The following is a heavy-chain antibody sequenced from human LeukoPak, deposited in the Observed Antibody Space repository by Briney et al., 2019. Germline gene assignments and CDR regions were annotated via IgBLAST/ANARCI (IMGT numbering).Heavy chain of an antibody. CDR3: ARDVTMGY. V-gene: IGHV3-7*01. Sequence: PGGSLRLSCAASASTFSSYWMSCVRQAPGKGLEWVANIKQDGSEKYYVDSVTGRFTISRDNAKNSLYLQMNSLRAEDTAVYYCARDVTMGYWGQGSLVTVSS. CDR1: ASTFSSYW. D-gene: IGHD1-1*01. CDR2: IKQDGSEK. J-gene: IGHJ4*02.